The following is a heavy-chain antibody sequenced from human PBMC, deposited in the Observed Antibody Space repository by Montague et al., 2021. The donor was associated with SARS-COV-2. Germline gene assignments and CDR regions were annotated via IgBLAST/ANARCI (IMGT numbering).Heavy chain of an antibody. Sequence: YLRLSCAASGFTFSSYGIHWVRQAPGKGLEWVAVISYDGSNKHYADSVKGRFTISRDNSKNTLYLQMNSLGAEDTAVYYCAKDQGDCSSSRCFRGWTYYYYGMDVWGQGTTVTVSS. V-gene: IGHV3-30*18. CDR2: ISYDGSNK. CDR3: AKDQGDCSSSRCFRGWTYYYYGMDV. J-gene: IGHJ6*02. D-gene: IGHD2-2*01. CDR1: GFTFSSYG.